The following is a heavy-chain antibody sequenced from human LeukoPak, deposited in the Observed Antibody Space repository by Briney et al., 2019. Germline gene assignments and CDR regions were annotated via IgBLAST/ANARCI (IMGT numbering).Heavy chain of an antibody. J-gene: IGHJ6*02. CDR2: ISGSGGST. CDR3: AAYSGYDTTYYYYGMDV. Sequence: GGSLRLSCAASGFTFSSYAMSWVRQAPGKGLEWVSAISGSGGSTYYADSVKGRFTISRDNSKNTLYLQMNSLRAEDTAVYYCAAYSGYDTTYYYYGMDVWGQGTTVTVSS. V-gene: IGHV3-23*01. D-gene: IGHD5-12*01. CDR1: GFTFSSYA.